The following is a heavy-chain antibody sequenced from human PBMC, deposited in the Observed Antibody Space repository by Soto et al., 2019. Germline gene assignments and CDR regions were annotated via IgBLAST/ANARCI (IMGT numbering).Heavy chain of an antibody. D-gene: IGHD1-20*01. J-gene: IGHJ3*02. CDR1: GGSISSGGYY. CDR3: ARTSITGTTRRSLDI. CDR2: IYYSGST. Sequence: SETLSLTCTVSGGSISSGGYYWSWIRQHPGKGLEWIGYIYYSGSTYYNPSLKSRATISVDTSKNQFSLKLSSVTAADTAVYYCARTSITGTTRRSLDIWGQGTMVTVSS. V-gene: IGHV4-31*03.